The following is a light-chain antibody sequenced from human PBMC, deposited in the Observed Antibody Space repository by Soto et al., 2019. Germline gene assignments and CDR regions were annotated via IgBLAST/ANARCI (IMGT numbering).Light chain of an antibody. CDR1: RSNIGNNY. V-gene: IGLV1-51*01. J-gene: IGLJ3*02. CDR2: DND. Sequence: QSVLTQPPSVSAAPGQKVTVSCSGSRSNIGNNYVSWYQHLPGTAPKLLIYDNDKRPSGIPDRFSASKSGTSATLDITGLQTGDEADYYCEAWDSNLSGRVFGGGTKLTVL. CDR3: EAWDSNLSGRV.